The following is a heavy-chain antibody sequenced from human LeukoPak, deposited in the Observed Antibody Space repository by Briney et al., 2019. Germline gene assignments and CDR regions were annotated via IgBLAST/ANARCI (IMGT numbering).Heavy chain of an antibody. CDR1: GYTFTAYY. V-gene: IGHV1-2*02. CDR2: INPNSGDT. CDR3: ARDKSGNSGWYSYFDY. J-gene: IGHJ4*02. Sequence: ASVKVPCKASGYTFTAYYIHWVRQAPGQGLEWMGWINPNSGDTNYAQKFQGRVTMTRDTSISTAYMELSRLRSDDTAVYYCARDKSGNSGWYSYFDYWGQGTLVTVSS. D-gene: IGHD6-19*01.